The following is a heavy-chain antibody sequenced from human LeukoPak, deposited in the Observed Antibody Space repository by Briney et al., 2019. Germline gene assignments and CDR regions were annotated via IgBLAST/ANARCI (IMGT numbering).Heavy chain of an antibody. J-gene: IGHJ4*01. D-gene: IGHD6-13*01. CDR3: ARDIRIEADGPPDY. CDR1: GYTFSGYY. V-gene: IGHV1-2*02. Sequence: GASVKVSCKASGYTFSGYYIHWVRQAPGRGLEWMGWINPNSGGTNYAQKFQGRVTMTRDTSISTAYMELSRLRSDDTAVYYCARDIRIEADGPPDYWGHGTLVTVSS. CDR2: INPNSGGT.